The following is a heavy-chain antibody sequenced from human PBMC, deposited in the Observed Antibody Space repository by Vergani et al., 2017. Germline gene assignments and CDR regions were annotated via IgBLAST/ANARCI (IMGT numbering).Heavy chain of an antibody. CDR2: ICHTEDT. V-gene: IGHV4-4*03. CDR3: ATIDYRRWRYYFDY. Sequence: QVQLQESGPGLVKPPGTLSLPCAVSGDSISSNNCWTWVRQPPGKGLEWIGEICHTEDTKYSPTLKSRVTVSVDESRNLFSLRLNSVTAADTAVYYCATIDYRRWRYYFDYWGQGSLVTVSS. CDR1: GDSISSNNC. J-gene: IGHJ4*02. D-gene: IGHD4/OR15-4a*01.